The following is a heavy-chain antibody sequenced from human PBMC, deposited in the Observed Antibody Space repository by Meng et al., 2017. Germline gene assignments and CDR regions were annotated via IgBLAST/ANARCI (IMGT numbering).Heavy chain of an antibody. V-gene: IGHV4-61*01. CDR2: IYYSGST. Sequence: QWQLQEAGPGLVGPSETLSLTCTVSGGSVSSGSYYWSWIRQPSGKGLEWIGYIYYSGSTNYNPSLKSRVTISVDTSKNQFSLKLSSVTAADTAVYYCAREAIFGVAPGALDYWGQGTLVTVSS. J-gene: IGHJ4*02. CDR1: GGSVSSGSYY. D-gene: IGHD3-3*01. CDR3: AREAIFGVAPGALDY.